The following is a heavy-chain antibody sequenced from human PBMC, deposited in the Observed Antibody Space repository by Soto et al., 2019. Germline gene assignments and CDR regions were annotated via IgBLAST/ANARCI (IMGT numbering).Heavy chain of an antibody. Sequence: GASVKVSCKASGYTFTSYYMHWVRQAPGQGLEWVGIINPSGGSTSYAQKFQGRVTMTRDTSTSTVYMELSSLRSEDTAVYYCERALQFYDSSGYFYYWGQGTLVTVYS. CDR2: INPSGGST. CDR3: ERALQFYDSSGYFYY. CDR1: GYTFTSYY. J-gene: IGHJ4*02. V-gene: IGHV1-46*01. D-gene: IGHD3-22*01.